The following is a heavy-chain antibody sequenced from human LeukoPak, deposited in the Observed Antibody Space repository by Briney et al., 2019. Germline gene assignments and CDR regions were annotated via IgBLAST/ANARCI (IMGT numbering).Heavy chain of an antibody. D-gene: IGHD3-22*01. Sequence: GRSLRLSCAASGFTFSSYAMHWVRQAPGKGLEWVAVISYDGSNKYYADSVKGRFTISRDNSKNTLYLQMNSLRAEDTAVYYCARGGLGGGYYDSSGYYYVRGDFDYWGQGTLVTVSS. V-gene: IGHV3-30-3*01. CDR2: ISYDGSNK. CDR3: ARGGLGGGYYDSSGYYYVRGDFDY. CDR1: GFTFSSYA. J-gene: IGHJ4*02.